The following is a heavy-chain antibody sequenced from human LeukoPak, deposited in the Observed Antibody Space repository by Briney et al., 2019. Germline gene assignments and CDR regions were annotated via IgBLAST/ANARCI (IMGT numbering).Heavy chain of an antibody. CDR1: GFTFSSYG. D-gene: IGHD4-17*01. Sequence: GRSLRLSCATSGFTFSSYGMHWVRQAPGKGLEWVAVIWYDGSNKNYADSVKGRFTISRDNSKNTLYLQMNSLRAEDTAVYYCARGYYGDYLGAFDIWGQGTMVTVSS. CDR2: IWYDGSNK. CDR3: ARGYYGDYLGAFDI. J-gene: IGHJ3*02. V-gene: IGHV3-33*01.